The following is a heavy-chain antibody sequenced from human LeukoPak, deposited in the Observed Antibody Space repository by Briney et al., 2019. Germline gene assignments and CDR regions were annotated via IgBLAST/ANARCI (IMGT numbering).Heavy chain of an antibody. CDR2: IYHSGST. CDR1: GGSISSYY. J-gene: IGHJ4*02. V-gene: IGHV4-59*12. D-gene: IGHD7-27*01. CDR3: AKDGNWARFEN. Sequence: SETLSLTCTVSGGSISSYYWSWIRQPPGKGLEWIGYIYHSGSTNYNPSLKSRVTISVDTSKKQFSLKLSSVTAADTAAYYCAKDGNWARFENWGQGTLVTVSS.